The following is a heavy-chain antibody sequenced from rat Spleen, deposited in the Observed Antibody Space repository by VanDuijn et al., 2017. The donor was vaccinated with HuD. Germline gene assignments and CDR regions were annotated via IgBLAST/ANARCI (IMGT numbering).Heavy chain of an antibody. CDR2: ISYSGST. J-gene: IGHJ2*01. CDR3: ARSGDGSYYYSDY. CDR1: GYSITSNY. V-gene: IGHV3-1*01. D-gene: IGHD1-12*02. Sequence: EVQLQESGPGLVKPSQSLSLTCSVTGYSITSNYWGWIRKFPGNKMEWMGYISYSGSTSYNPSLKSRISITRDTSKNQFFLQLNSVTTEDTATYYCARSGDGSYYYSDYWGQGVMVTVSS.